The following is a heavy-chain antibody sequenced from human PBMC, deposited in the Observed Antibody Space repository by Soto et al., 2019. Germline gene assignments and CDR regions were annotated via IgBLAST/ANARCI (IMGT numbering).Heavy chain of an antibody. D-gene: IGHD3-16*02. CDR1: VFSFISFE. CDR2: ITSTGNTL. J-gene: IGHJ4*02. Sequence: GSLTLCCAAPVFSFISFEMNWVRQARGKGLEWVSYITSTGNTLHYADSVKGRFTISRDNAKNSLYLQMNRLRAEDTAVYYCARGNSPVNVHWGQGTLVTVS. CDR3: ARGNSPVNVH. V-gene: IGHV3-48*03.